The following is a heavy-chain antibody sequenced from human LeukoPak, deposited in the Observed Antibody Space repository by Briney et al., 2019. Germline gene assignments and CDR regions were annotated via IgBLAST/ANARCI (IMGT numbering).Heavy chain of an antibody. CDR1: GFTFNSYA. D-gene: IGHD4-23*01. CDR3: AKIRWSPYYFDY. V-gene: IGHV3-23*01. CDR2: IGSSGDST. Sequence: GGSLRLSCAASGFTFNSYAMSWVRQAPGKGLEWVSTIGSSGDSTSCADSVKGRFTISRDNSKNTLYLQMNSLRAEDTAVYYCAKIRWSPYYFDYWGQGTLVTVSS. J-gene: IGHJ4*02.